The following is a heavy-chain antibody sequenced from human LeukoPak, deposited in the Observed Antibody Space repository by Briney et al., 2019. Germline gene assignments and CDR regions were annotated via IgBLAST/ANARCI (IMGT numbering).Heavy chain of an antibody. J-gene: IGHJ6*02. D-gene: IGHD1-26*01. CDR3: AADRGYGMDV. CDR1: GFTFSSRW. CDR2: IKTDGSGT. V-gene: IGHV3-74*01. Sequence: GGSLRLSCAASGFTFSSRWMHWVRQASGKGLVWVSHIKTDGSGTTYADSVKGRFTISRDNARNTLYLQLNSLRADDTAVYYCAADRGYGMDVWGQGTTVTVSS.